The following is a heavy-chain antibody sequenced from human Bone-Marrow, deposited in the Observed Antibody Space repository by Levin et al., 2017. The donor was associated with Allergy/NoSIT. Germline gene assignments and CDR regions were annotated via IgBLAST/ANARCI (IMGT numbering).Heavy chain of an antibody. CDR3: ARDEYSSTYFDH. V-gene: IGHV2-70*04. J-gene: IGHJ4*02. CDR2: IDWDDDK. D-gene: IGHD2-2*01. CDR1: GFSLTTNGLR. Sequence: SGPTLVKPTQTLTLTCTFSGFSLTTNGLRVSWIRQPPGKALEWLARIDWDDDKFYSTSLETRLTISKDTSKNQVVLTMTNMDPVDTATYYCARDEYSSTYFDHWGQGTLVTVSS.